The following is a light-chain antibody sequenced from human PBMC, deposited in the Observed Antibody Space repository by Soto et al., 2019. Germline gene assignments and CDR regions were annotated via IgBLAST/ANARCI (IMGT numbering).Light chain of an antibody. CDR2: GAS. CDR1: QSVGRT. V-gene: IGKV3-15*01. J-gene: IGKJ2*01. Sequence: EIVMTQSPATLSVSPGERATLSCRASQSVGRTLAWYQQKPGQSPRLLVYGASTRANGTPARFSGSGSGTEFTLTISSLQSEDVAVYYCQQYNQWPPYTFGQETKVEIK. CDR3: QQYNQWPPYT.